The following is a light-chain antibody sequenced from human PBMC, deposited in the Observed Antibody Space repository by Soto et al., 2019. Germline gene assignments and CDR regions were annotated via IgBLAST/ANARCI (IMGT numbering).Light chain of an antibody. J-gene: IGLJ2*01. CDR3: QTWGTAIHDVV. V-gene: IGLV4-69*01. CDR2: LNSDGSH. CDR1: SGHRNYA. Sequence: QLVLTQSPSASASLGASVKLTCTLSSGHRNYAIAWHQQQPEKGPRYLMKLNSDGSHSKGDGIPDHFSGSSSGAERHLTISSLQSEDEADYYCQTWGTAIHDVVFGGGTKLTVL.